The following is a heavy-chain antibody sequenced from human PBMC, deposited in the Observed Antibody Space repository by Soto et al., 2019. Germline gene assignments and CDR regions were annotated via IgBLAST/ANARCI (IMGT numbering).Heavy chain of an antibody. V-gene: IGHV3-23*01. Sequence: GESLKISCAASGFTFSSYAMSWVRQAPGKGLEWVSAISGSGGSTYYADSVKGRFTISRDNSKNTMYLQMNSLRAEDTAVYYCATGPTHLHHPEHIRGVTFDYWGQGTLVTVSS. J-gene: IGHJ4*02. D-gene: IGHD3-10*01. CDR3: ATGPTHLHHPEHIRGVTFDY. CDR1: GFTFSSYA. CDR2: ISGSGGST.